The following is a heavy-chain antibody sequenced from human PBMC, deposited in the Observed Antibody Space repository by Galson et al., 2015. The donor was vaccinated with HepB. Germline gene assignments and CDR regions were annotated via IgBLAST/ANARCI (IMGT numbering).Heavy chain of an antibody. CDR1: GGNFNNYI. CDR2: IIPIVGVA. J-gene: IGHJ4*02. CDR3: AKNFDY. Sequence: SVKVSCKASGGNFNNYILSWVRQAPGQGLEWMGRIIPIVGVANYAQKYQGRVKITADKNTKTAFMELSGLRPEDTAIYYCAKNFDYWGQGTLVTVSS. V-gene: IGHV1-69*02.